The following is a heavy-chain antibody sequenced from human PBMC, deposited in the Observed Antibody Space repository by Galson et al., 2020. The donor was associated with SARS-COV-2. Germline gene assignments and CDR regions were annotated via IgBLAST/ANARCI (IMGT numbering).Heavy chain of an antibody. CDR2: IWYDGSNK. J-gene: IGHJ6*02. CDR1: GFTFSSYG. CDR3: ARVHDPHLTYYYYGMDV. Sequence: GESLKISCAASGFTFSSYGMHWVRQAPGKGLEWVAVIWYDGSNKYYADSVKGRFTISRDNSKNTLYLQMNSLRAEDTAVYYCARVHDPHLTYYYYGMDVWGQGTTVTVSS. V-gene: IGHV3-33*01.